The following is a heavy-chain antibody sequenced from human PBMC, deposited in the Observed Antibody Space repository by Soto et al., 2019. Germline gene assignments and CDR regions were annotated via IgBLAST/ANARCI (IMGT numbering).Heavy chain of an antibody. CDR1: GDSISTVDYF. J-gene: IGHJ5*01. D-gene: IGHD2-15*01. CDR3: ARGRYCLTGRCFPNWFDS. CDR2: IDKIATT. Sequence: QVQLLESGPGLVKPSQTLSLTCSVSGDSISTVDYFWAWIRQPPGQALEYIGYIDKIATTYYNPSFESRVAISLDTSKSQFSLNVTSVTAADAAVYFCARGRYCLTGRCFPNWFDSWGQGTLVTVSS. V-gene: IGHV4-30-4*01.